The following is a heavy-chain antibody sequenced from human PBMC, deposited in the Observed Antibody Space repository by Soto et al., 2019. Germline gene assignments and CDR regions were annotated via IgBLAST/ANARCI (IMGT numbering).Heavy chain of an antibody. V-gene: IGHV3-21*01. CDR1: GFTFSSYS. CDR3: ARDLGPLGGSYYLDY. Sequence: EVQLVESGGGLVKPGGSLRLSCAASGFTFSSYSMNWVRQAPGKGLEWVSSISSSSSYIYYADSVKGRFTISRDNAKNSLYLQMNSLRAEDTAVYYCARDLGPLGGSYYLDYRGQGTLVTVSS. D-gene: IGHD1-26*01. CDR2: ISSSSSYI. J-gene: IGHJ4*02.